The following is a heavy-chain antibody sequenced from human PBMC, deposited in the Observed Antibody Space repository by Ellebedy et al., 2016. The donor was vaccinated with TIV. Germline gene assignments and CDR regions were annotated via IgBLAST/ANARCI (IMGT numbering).Heavy chain of an antibody. J-gene: IGHJ4*02. Sequence: GESLKISXVASGLSFSSDWMSWVRQAPGKGLEWVANIKQDGSEKDYVDSVKGRFTISRDNAKKSLYLQINSLRAEDTAVYYCARVGYYSFDYWGQGTLVTVSS. CDR2: IKQDGSEK. D-gene: IGHD3-3*01. CDR3: ARVGYYSFDY. CDR1: GLSFSSDW. V-gene: IGHV3-7*02.